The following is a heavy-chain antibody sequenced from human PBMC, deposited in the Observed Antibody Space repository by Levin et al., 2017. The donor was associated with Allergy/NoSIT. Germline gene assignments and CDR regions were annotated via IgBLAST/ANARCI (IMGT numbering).Heavy chain of an antibody. CDR2: IWYDGSKK. D-gene: IGHD3-3*01. Sequence: GGSLRLSCAASGFTFSDYGMHWVRQAPGKGLEWVAIIWYDGSKKYYADSVKGRFTISRDNSKSTLYLQMNSLRAEDTAVYYCARDLRGYYGALDSWGQGTMVTVSS. CDR1: GFTFSDYG. V-gene: IGHV3-33*01. J-gene: IGHJ3*02. CDR3: ARDLRGYYGALDS.